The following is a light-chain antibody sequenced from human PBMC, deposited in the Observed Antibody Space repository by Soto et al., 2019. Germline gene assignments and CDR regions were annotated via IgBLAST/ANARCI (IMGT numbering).Light chain of an antibody. Sequence: DIQMTQSPSTLSGSVGDRVTITCRASQSISSWLAWYQQKPGKAPKLLIYDASRLESGVPSRFSGSGSGTEFTLTISSLQPDDFATYYCQQFNSYTLTFGGGTKVDIK. V-gene: IGKV1-5*01. CDR3: QQFNSYTLT. J-gene: IGKJ4*01. CDR2: DAS. CDR1: QSISSW.